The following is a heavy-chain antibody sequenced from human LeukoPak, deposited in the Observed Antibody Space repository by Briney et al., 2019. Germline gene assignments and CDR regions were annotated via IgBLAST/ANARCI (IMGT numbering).Heavy chain of an antibody. CDR1: GFTFSRYW. CDR3: ARLLAYNSGGEAFDH. CDR2: INEDGSEK. Sequence: GGSLRLSCAASGFTFSRYWMSWLRQAPGKGLEGVANINEDGSEKYYVDSVKGRFSISRDNAKNSLYLQMNSLRAEDTAVYYCARLLAYNSGGEAFDHWGQGTLVTVSS. J-gene: IGHJ4*02. D-gene: IGHD1-20*01. V-gene: IGHV3-7*01.